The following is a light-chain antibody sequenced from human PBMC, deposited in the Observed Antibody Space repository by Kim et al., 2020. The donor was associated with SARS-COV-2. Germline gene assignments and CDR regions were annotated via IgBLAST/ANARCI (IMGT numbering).Light chain of an antibody. V-gene: IGKV1-5*03. CDR1: QTFNNW. CDR3: QQYSSWT. Sequence: LSASVGDRVTITCRASQTFNNWLTWYQQKPGKAPKLLIYKASNLERGVPSRFSGSGSETEFTLTISSLQPDDSATYYCQQYSSWTFGQGTKVDIK. J-gene: IGKJ1*01. CDR2: KAS.